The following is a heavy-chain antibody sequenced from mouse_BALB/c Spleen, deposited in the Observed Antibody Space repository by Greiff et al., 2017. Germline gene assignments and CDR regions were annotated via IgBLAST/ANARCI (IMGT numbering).Heavy chain of an antibody. Sequence: ESGPGLVKPSQSLSLTCTVTGYSITSDYAWNWIRQFPGNKLEWMGYISYSGSTSYNPSLKSRISITRDTSKNQFFLQLNSVTTEDTATYYCAGYYGNYVSWFAYWGQGTLVTVSA. J-gene: IGHJ3*01. V-gene: IGHV3-2*02. CDR3: AGYYGNYVSWFAY. CDR1: GYSITSDYA. CDR2: ISYSGST. D-gene: IGHD2-1*01.